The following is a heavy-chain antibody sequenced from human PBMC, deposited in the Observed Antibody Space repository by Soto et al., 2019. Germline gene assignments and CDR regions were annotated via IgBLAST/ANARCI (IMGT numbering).Heavy chain of an antibody. J-gene: IGHJ1*01. D-gene: IGHD1-26*01. CDR2: ISGGGYTA. CDR1: GLSSRSHA. V-gene: IGHV3-23*01. Sequence: EVQLLESGGGLVRPGGSLTISCVVSGLSSRSHAMYWVRQAPGRGLEWVAGISGGGYTAYYPDSVRGRFIISRDNSKNTGLLQIGHPRGRGTAGYYRAEAQGVGNIKTDFGLRGPGTLVTGAS. CDR3: AEAQGVGNIKTDFGL.